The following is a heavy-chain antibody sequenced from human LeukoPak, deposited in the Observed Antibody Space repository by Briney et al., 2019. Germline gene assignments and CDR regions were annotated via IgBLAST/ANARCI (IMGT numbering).Heavy chain of an antibody. V-gene: IGHV3-33*08. Sequence: GGSLRLSCAASGFTFSDYYMSWIRQAPGKGLEWLAVIWYGGSNIYYADPVKGRFAISRDNPKNTLYLQINSLRAEDTAVYYCARARNDYDTSSFSALDYWGQGTLVTVSS. CDR2: IWYGGSNI. J-gene: IGHJ4*02. D-gene: IGHD3-22*01. CDR1: GFTFSDYY. CDR3: ARARNDYDTSSFSALDY.